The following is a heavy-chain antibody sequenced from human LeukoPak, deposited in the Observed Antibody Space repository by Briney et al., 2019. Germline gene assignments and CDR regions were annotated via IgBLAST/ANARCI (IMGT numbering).Heavy chain of an antibody. CDR3: AKALDYYGSGGAFDI. D-gene: IGHD3-10*01. Sequence: QSGGSLRLSCAASGFTFDDYAMHWVRQAPGKGLEWVSGISWNSGSIGYADSVKGRFTISRDNAKNSLYLQMNSLRAEDTALYYCAKALDYYGSGGAFDIWGQGTMVTVSS. J-gene: IGHJ3*02. CDR2: ISWNSGSI. V-gene: IGHV3-9*01. CDR1: GFTFDDYA.